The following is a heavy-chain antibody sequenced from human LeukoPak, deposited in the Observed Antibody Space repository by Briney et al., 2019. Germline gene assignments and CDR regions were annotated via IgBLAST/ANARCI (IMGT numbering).Heavy chain of an antibody. CDR1: GGYISGYY. CDR3: AGGAVAGPFYGMDV. J-gene: IGHJ6*02. CDR2: IHYSGST. V-gene: IGHV4-59*03. Sequence: SETLSLTCTVSGGYISGYYWHWIRQPPGKGLESIGYIHYSGSTNYNPSLKSRVTISVDTSKNQFSLKLSSVTAADTAVYYCAGGAVAGPFYGMDVWGQGTTVTVSS. D-gene: IGHD6-19*01.